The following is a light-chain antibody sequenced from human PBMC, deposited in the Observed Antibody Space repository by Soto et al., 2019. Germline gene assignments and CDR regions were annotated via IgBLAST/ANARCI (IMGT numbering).Light chain of an antibody. J-gene: IGKJ5*01. CDR3: QQYGSSPPIT. CDR1: QSVSSSY. CDR2: GAS. Sequence: EIVLTQSPGTLSLSPGERATLSCRASQSVSSSYFAWYQQKPGQAPRLLIYGASSRATGIPDRFSGSGSGTDFTITISRLKPEDFAVYYCQQYGSSPPITFGQGTRLEIK. V-gene: IGKV3-20*01.